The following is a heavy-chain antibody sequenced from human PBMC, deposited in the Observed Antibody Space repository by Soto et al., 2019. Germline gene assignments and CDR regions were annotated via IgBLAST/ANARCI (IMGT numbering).Heavy chain of an antibody. CDR3: ARGRQYSGSYVY. CDR2: IYYSGST. J-gene: IGHJ4*02. D-gene: IGHD1-26*01. Sequence: QVQLQESGPGLVKPSETLSLTCTVSGGSVSSGSYYWSWIRQPPGKGLEWIGYIYYSGSTNYNPTLKSRVTISVDTSKNQFSLKLSSVTAADTAVYYCARGRQYSGSYVYWGQGTLVTVSS. CDR1: GGSVSSGSYY. V-gene: IGHV4-61*01.